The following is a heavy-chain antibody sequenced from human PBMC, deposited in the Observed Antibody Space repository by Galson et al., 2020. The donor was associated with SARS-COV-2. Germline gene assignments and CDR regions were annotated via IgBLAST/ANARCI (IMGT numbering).Heavy chain of an antibody. CDR1: GYTLTELY. Sequence: ASVKVSCKVSGYTLTELYMHWLRQAPGKGLEWMGGFDPEDGETIYAQKFQGRVTMTEDTSTDTAYMELSSLRSEDTAVYYCATSPAFTIFGVGHWFDPWGQGTLVTVSS. V-gene: IGHV1-24*01. CDR3: ATSPAFTIFGVGHWFDP. CDR2: FDPEDGET. D-gene: IGHD3-3*01. J-gene: IGHJ5*02.